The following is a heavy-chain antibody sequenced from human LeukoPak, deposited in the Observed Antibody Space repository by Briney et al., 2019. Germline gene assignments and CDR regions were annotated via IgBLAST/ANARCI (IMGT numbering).Heavy chain of an antibody. CDR2: IYHSGST. V-gene: IGHV4-4*02. CDR3: ASLKVGATFEYYMDV. CDR1: RGSISSSNW. Sequence: PSGTLSLTCAVSRGSISSSNWWSWVRQPPGKGLEWIGEIYHSGSTNYNPSLKSRVTISVDKSKNQFSLKLSSVTAADTAVYYCASLKVGATFEYYMDVWGKGTTVTVSS. D-gene: IGHD1-26*01. J-gene: IGHJ6*03.